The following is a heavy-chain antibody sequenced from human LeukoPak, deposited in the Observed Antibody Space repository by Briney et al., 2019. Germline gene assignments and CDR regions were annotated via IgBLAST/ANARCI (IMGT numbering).Heavy chain of an antibody. CDR1: GFTFSSYG. CDR2: IRYDGSNK. CDR3: ARPLFDWLSYFDY. J-gene: IGHJ4*02. Sequence: PGGSLRLSCAASGFTFSSYGMHWVRQAPGKGLEWVAFIRYDGSNKYYADSVKGRFTISRDNSKNTLYLQMNSLRAEDTAVYYCARPLFDWLSYFDYWGQGTLVTVSS. D-gene: IGHD3-9*01. V-gene: IGHV3-30*02.